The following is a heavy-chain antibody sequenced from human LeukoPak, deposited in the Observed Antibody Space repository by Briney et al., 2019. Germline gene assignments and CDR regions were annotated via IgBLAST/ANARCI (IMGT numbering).Heavy chain of an antibody. J-gene: IGHJ4*02. CDR2: IYYSGST. Sequence: PSETLSLTCTVSGGSVSSGTYYWSWIRQPPGKGLEWIGYIYYSGSTNYNPSLKSRVTISIDTSKNQFSLKLSSVTAADTAVYYCARDRVRGNANPYFDYWGQGTLVTVSS. CDR3: ARDRVRGNANPYFDY. CDR1: GGSVSSGTYY. V-gene: IGHV4-61*01. D-gene: IGHD1-1*01.